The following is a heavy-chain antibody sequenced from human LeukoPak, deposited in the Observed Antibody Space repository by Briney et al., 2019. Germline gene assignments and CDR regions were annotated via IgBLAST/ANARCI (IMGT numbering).Heavy chain of an antibody. CDR1: GGTFSSYA. V-gene: IGHV1-69*13. CDR2: IMPIFGTA. D-gene: IGHD3-22*01. CDR3: ALGPAANEYDSSGYFHY. J-gene: IGHJ4*02. Sequence: ASVKVSCKASGGTFSSYAISWERQAPGQGLEWMGGIMPIFGTANYAQKFQGRVTITADESTSTAYMELSSLRSEDTAVYYCALGPAANEYDSSGYFHYWGQGTLVTVSS.